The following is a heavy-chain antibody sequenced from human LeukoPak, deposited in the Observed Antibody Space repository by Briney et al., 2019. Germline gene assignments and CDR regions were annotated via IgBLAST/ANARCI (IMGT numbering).Heavy chain of an antibody. J-gene: IGHJ4*02. Sequence: SETLSLTCTVSGGSISSSRYYWGWIRQPPGKGLEWIGSIYYSASTYHNPSLKSRVTISIDTSKNQFSLKLSSVTAADTAVYYCARKRTSWSSFDYWGQGTLVTVSS. D-gene: IGHD2-2*01. V-gene: IGHV4-39*07. CDR2: IYYSAST. CDR3: ARKRTSWSSFDY. CDR1: GGSISSSRYY.